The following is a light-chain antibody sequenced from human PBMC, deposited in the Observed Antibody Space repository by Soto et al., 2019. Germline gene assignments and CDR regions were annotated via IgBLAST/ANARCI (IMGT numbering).Light chain of an antibody. Sequence: DIHMTQSPSTLSASVGDRVTISCRASQNICSYLTWYQHKPGKAPKLLIFDASTLQSGVPPRFSGSGSGTEFSLTISSLQPDDFATYYCQHNSSDSASFGPGTKVEIE. J-gene: IGKJ1*01. CDR2: DAS. V-gene: IGKV1-5*01. CDR1: QNICSY. CDR3: QHNSSDSAS.